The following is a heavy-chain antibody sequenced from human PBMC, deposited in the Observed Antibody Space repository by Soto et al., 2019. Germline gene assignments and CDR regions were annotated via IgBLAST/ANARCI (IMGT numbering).Heavy chain of an antibody. CDR2: LYDVYGT. D-gene: IGHD1-1*01. CDR1: GLTVSGKKY. J-gene: IGHJ3*01. CDR3: ATWHEREHAYDV. V-gene: IGHV3-53*01. Sequence: DVQLVESGGGLIQPGESLRLSCAAFGLTVSGKKYVAWVRQAPGKGREWVSALYDVYGTYYADSLKGRFTTSTDSSKTTVYLQMNDLRHDDTAVYYCATWHEREHAYDVWGQGTTVTVSS.